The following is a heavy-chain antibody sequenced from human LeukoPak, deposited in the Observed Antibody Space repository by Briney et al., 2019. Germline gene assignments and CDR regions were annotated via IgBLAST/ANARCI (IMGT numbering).Heavy chain of an antibody. D-gene: IGHD2-21*01. V-gene: IGHV4-39*07. CDR1: GGSISSSSYY. Sequence: PSETLSLTCTVSGGSISSSSYYWGWIRQPPGKGLEWIGSIYYSGSTYYNPSLKSRVTISVDTSKNQFSLKLNSLTAADTAVYFCAKSMTLGDDAFDIWGQGTLVTVSS. CDR2: IYYSGST. CDR3: AKSMTLGDDAFDI. J-gene: IGHJ3*02.